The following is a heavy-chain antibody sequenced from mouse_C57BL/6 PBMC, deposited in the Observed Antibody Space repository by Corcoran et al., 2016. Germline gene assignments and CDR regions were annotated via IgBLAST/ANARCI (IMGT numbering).Heavy chain of an antibody. CDR3: ARRGVYYDYDVPFAY. J-gene: IGHJ3*01. CDR2: IYPGDGDT. Sequence: QVQLQQSGAELVKPGASVKISCKASGYAFSSYWMNWVKQRPGKGLEWIGQIYPGDGDTNYNGKFKGKATLTAGKSSSTAYMQLSSLTSEDSAVYFCARRGVYYDYDVPFAYWGQGTLVTVSA. CDR1: GYAFSSYW. D-gene: IGHD2-4*01. V-gene: IGHV1-80*01.